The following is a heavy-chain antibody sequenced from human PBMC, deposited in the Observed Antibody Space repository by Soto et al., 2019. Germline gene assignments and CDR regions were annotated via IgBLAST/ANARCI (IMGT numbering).Heavy chain of an antibody. CDR1: CGSFSGYY. D-gene: IGHD2-2*01. CDR2: INHSGST. CDR3: ARGLGYCSSTSCKGEDWFDP. V-gene: IGHV4-34*01. J-gene: IGHJ5*02. Sequence: PSETLSLTCAVYCGSFSGYYWSWIRQPPGKGLEWIGEINHSGSTNYNPSLKSRVTISVDTSKNQFSLKLSSVTAADTAVYYCARGLGYCSSTSCKGEDWFDPWGQGTLVTVSS.